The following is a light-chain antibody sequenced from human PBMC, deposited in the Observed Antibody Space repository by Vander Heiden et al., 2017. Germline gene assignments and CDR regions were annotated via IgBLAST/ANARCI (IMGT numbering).Light chain of an antibody. J-gene: IGKJ1*01. CDR3: QQDYSYPWT. CDR2: AAS. Sequence: AVRMTHSPSSFSASTGDRVTITSRASQGISSYLAWYQQKPGKAPKLLIYAASTLQSGVPSRFSGSGSGTDFTLTISSLQSEDFATYYCQQDYSYPWTFGQGTKVEIK. CDR1: QGISSY. V-gene: IGKV1-8*01.